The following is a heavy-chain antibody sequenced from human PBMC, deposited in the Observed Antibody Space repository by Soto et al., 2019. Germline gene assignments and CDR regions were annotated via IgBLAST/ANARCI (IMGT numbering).Heavy chain of an antibody. J-gene: IGHJ3*02. CDR2: INHSGST. CDR1: GGSFSGYY. D-gene: IGHD1-26*01. V-gene: IGHV4-34*01. Sequence: SETLSLTCAVYGGSFSGYYWSWIRQPPGKGLEWIGEINHSGSTNYYPSLKGRVTMSIDTSKNQFSLRLSSVTAADTAVYYCARIVSSGAGFGAFDIWGQGTMVTVSS. CDR3: ARIVSSGAGFGAFDI.